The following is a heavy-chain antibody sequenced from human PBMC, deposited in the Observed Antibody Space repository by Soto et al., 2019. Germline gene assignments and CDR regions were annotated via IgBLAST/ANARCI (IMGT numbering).Heavy chain of an antibody. V-gene: IGHV3-9*01. J-gene: IGHJ2*01. CDR3: ARDPLWGTAMVLWYFDL. Sequence: PGGSLRLSCAASGFTFDDYAMHWVRQAPGKGLEWVSRISWNSGSIGYADSVKGRFTISRDNSKNTLYLQMNSLRAEDTAVYYCARDPLWGTAMVLWYFDLWGHGTLVTLSS. CDR2: ISWNSGSI. D-gene: IGHD5-18*01. CDR1: GFTFDDYA.